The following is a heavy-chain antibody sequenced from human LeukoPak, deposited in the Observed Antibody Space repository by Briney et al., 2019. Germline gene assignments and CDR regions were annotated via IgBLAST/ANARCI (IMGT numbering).Heavy chain of an antibody. D-gene: IGHD4-23*01. Sequence: PGGSLRLSCAASGFIFSNYAMSWVRQAPGKGLEWVSAIDSTGAYTWYADSVKGRFTISRDNSKNTLYLQMNSLRAEDTAVYYCANGGLDYWGQGTLVTVSS. CDR2: IDSTGAYT. J-gene: IGHJ4*02. CDR1: GFIFSNYA. V-gene: IGHV3-23*01. CDR3: ANGGLDY.